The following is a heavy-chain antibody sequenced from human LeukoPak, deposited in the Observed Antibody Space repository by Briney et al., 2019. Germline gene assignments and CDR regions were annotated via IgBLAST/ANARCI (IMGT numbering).Heavy chain of an antibody. V-gene: IGHV1-18*01. Sequence: ASVKVSCKASGYTFTNYGISWVRQAPGQGLECMGWLRIYNGNTDYAQKLGGRVTMTTDTSTSTAYMELRSLRSDDTAVYYCARITYDFWSGYYMPDDPWGQGTLVTVSS. CDR1: GYTFTNYG. D-gene: IGHD3-3*01. J-gene: IGHJ5*02. CDR2: LRIYNGNT. CDR3: ARITYDFWSGYYMPDDP.